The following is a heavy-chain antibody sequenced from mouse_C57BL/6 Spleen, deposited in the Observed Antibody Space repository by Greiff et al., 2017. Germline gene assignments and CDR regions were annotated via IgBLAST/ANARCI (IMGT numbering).Heavy chain of an antibody. CDR1: GYTFTSYW. CDR2: IHPNSGST. CDR3: ARPNYYCSSPFAY. J-gene: IGHJ3*01. V-gene: IGHV1-64*01. D-gene: IGHD1-1*01. Sequence: VQLQQSGAELVKPGASVKLSCKASGYTFTSYWMHWVKQRPGQGLEWIGMIHPNSGSTNYNEKFKSKATLTVDKSSSTAYMQLISLTSEDSAVYYWARPNYYCSSPFAYWGQGTLVTVSA.